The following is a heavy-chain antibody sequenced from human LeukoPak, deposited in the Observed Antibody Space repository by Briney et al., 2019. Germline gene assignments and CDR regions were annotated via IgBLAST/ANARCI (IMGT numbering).Heavy chain of an antibody. Sequence: PSETLSLTCSVSGAPISSYYYNWIRQTAGGGLEWIGRLYISGSTDYNPSLKSRVTISVDTSNNQFFLELTSVTAAHTAVYFCARDLSGSLYFDYWGQGVLVTVSS. V-gene: IGHV4-4*07. CDR2: LYISGST. CDR1: GAPISSYY. J-gene: IGHJ4*02. CDR3: ARDLSGSLYFDY. D-gene: IGHD3-10*01.